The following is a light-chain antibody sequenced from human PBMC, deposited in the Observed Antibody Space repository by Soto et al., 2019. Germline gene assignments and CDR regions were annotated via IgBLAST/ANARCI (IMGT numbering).Light chain of an antibody. J-gene: IGKJ4*01. CDR1: QSVCDY. V-gene: IGKV3-11*01. CDR2: DTF. CDR3: QQRTNWLT. Sequence: EIVLTQSPATMSLSPGERATLSCRASQSVCDYIAWYQQKPGQAPRLIIYDTFNRATGVPARFSGDGSGTDFTLTISSLEPEDFDVYYCQQRTNWLTFGGGTKVVIK.